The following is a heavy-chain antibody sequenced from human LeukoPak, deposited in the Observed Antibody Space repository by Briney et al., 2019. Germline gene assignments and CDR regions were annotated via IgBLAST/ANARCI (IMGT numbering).Heavy chain of an antibody. CDR2: IIPILGIA. Sequence: GSSVKVSCKASGGTFSSYAISWVRQAPGQGLEWMGRIIPILGIANYAQKFQGRVTITADKSTSTAYMELSSLRSEDTAVYYCATNFYFDSSGYYHYWGQGTLVTVSS. J-gene: IGHJ4*02. CDR1: GGTFSSYA. D-gene: IGHD3-22*01. CDR3: ATNFYFDSSGYYHY. V-gene: IGHV1-69*04.